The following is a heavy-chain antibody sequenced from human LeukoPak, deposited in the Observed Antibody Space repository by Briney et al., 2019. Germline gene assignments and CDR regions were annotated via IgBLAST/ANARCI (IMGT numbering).Heavy chain of an antibody. V-gene: IGHV3-21*05. J-gene: IGHJ4*02. CDR3: ARGPSGYHNT. D-gene: IGHD5-12*01. CDR2: ISSSSTYI. Sequence: PGESLRLSCAASGFTFSSYEMNWVRQAPGKGLEWVAYISSSSTYIYYADSVKGRFTISRDNSKNTLYLQMNSLRAEDTAVYYCARGPSGYHNTGGQGTLVTVSS. CDR1: GFTFSSYE.